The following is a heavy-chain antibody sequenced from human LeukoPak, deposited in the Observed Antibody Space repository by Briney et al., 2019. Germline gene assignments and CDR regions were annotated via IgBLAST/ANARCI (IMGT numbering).Heavy chain of an antibody. CDR1: GFTFSDYY. D-gene: IGHD6-19*01. CDR3: ARSATGAVAAAYYFDY. Sequence: TGGSLRLSCAASGFTFSDYYMRWLRRSPGKGLEGVSYISSSGSTIYYADSVKGRFTISRDNAKNSLYLQMNSLRAEDTAVYYCARSATGAVAAAYYFDYWGQGTLVTVSS. V-gene: IGHV3-11*01. CDR2: ISSSGSTI. J-gene: IGHJ4*02.